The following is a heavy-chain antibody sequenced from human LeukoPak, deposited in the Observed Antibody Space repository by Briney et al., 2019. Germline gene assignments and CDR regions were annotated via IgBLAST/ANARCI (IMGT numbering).Heavy chain of an antibody. CDR2: IYHSGST. V-gene: IGHV4-30-2*01. Sequence: SETLSLTCAVSGGSISSGGYSWSWIRQPPGKGLEWIGYIYHSGSTYYNPSLKSRVTISVDRSKNQFSPKLSSVTAADTAVYYCARDDLGITAAGSVWGQGTLVTVSS. J-gene: IGHJ4*02. D-gene: IGHD6-13*01. CDR3: ARDDLGITAAGSV. CDR1: GGSISSGGYS.